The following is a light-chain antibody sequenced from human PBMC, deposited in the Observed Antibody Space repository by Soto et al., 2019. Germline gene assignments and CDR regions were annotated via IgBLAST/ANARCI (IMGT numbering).Light chain of an antibody. J-gene: IGKJ4*01. CDR2: DAS. Sequence: DIKMTQSPSSLSASVGARVTLTCQASEDVSDYVNWYQQKVGRAPKLLIYDASKLETGVPSRFSGSGSGTAVTFTITDLQPEDFAAYYCHLYNNVILTFGGGTRVYI. V-gene: IGKV1-33*01. CDR3: HLYNNVILT. CDR1: EDVSDY.